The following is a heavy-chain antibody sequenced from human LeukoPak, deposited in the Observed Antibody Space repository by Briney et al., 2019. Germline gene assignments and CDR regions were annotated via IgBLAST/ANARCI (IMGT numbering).Heavy chain of an antibody. V-gene: IGHV3-23*01. CDR2: ISGSGGST. CDR1: GFTFSSYA. J-gene: IGHJ4*02. Sequence: GGSLILSCAASGFTFSSYAMSWVRQAPGKGLEWVSAISGSGGSTYYADSVKGRFTISRDNSKNTLYLQMNSLRAEDTAVYYCAKNQQWLVYLSTLDYWGQGTLVTVSS. CDR3: AKNQQWLVYLSTLDY. D-gene: IGHD6-19*01.